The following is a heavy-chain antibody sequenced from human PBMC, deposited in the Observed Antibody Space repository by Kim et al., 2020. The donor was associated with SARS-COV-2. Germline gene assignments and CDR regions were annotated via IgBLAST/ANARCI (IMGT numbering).Heavy chain of an antibody. CDR2: INPSGGST. CDR1: GYTFTSYY. CDR3: AREVAAAGYYYYYYMDV. J-gene: IGHJ6*03. V-gene: IGHV1-46*01. D-gene: IGHD6-13*01. Sequence: ASVKVSCKASGYTFTSYYMHWVRQAPGQGLEWMGIINPSGGSTSYAQKFQGRVTMTRDTSTSTVYMELSSLGSEDTAVYYCAREVAAAGYYYYYYMDVWGKGTTVTVSS.